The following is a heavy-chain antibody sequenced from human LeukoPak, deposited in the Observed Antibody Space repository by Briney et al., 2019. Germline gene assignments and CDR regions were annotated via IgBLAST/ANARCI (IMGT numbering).Heavy chain of an antibody. V-gene: IGHV1-18*01. Sequence: GASVKVSCKASGGTFSSYAISWVRQAPGQGLEWMGWISAYNGNTNYAQKLQGRVTMTTDTSTSTTYMELRSLRSDDTAVYYCARVIRFLEWLDYWGQGTLVTVSS. CDR3: ARVIRFLEWLDY. D-gene: IGHD3-3*01. J-gene: IGHJ4*02. CDR2: ISAYNGNT. CDR1: GGTFSSYA.